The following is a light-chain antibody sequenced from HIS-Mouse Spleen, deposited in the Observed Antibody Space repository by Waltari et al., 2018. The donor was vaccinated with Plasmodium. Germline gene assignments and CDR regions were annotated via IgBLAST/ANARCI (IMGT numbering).Light chain of an antibody. CDR3: QQLNSYPYT. Sequence: DIQLTQSPSFLSASVGDRVTIHCRASQGISSYLAWYQQKPGKAPKLLIYAASTLQSGVPSRFSGSGSGTESTLTISSLQPEDFATYYCQQLNSYPYTFGQGTKLEIK. J-gene: IGKJ2*01. CDR2: AAS. V-gene: IGKV1-9*01. CDR1: QGISSY.